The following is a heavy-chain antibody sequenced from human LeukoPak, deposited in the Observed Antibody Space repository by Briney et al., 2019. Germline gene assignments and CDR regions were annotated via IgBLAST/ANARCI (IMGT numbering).Heavy chain of an antibody. V-gene: IGHV1-2*04. CDR1: GYTFTGYY. CDR2: INPNSGGT. J-gene: IGHJ4*02. Sequence: ASVKVSCKASGYTFTGYYMHWVRQAPGQGLEWMGWINPNSGGTNYAQKFQGWVTMTRDTSISTAYMELSRLRSDDTAVYYCARGRRTPLLWFGDGEFDYWGLGTLVTVSS. CDR3: ARGRRTPLLWFGDGEFDY. D-gene: IGHD3-10*01.